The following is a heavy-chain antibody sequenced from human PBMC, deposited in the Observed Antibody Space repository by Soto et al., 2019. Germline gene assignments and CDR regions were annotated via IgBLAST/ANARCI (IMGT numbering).Heavy chain of an antibody. D-gene: IGHD6-19*01. CDR1: GHSISSYY. Sequence: SETLSLTCTVSGHSISSYYWSWIRQPPGKGLEWIGNISYSGSTNYNPSLKSRVTISVDTSKTQVSLTLSSVTAADTAVYYCARHDHEKIAVGGIYWFDSWGQGTLVTVSS. CDR2: ISYSGST. V-gene: IGHV4-59*08. CDR3: ARHDHEKIAVGGIYWFDS. J-gene: IGHJ5*01.